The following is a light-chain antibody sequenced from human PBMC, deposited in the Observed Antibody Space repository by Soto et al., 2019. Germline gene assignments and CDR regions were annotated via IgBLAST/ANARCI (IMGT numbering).Light chain of an antibody. CDR2: LGS. J-gene: IGKJ2*01. V-gene: IGKV2-28*01. CDR3: MQALQTPHYT. Sequence: DIVMTQSPLSLPVTPGEPASISCRSSQSLLHSNGYNYLDWYLQKPGQSPQLLIYLGSNRASGVPDRFSGSGSGTDFTLKISRVEAEDVGVYYCMQALQTPHYTFDQGTKLEIK. CDR1: QSLLHSNGYNY.